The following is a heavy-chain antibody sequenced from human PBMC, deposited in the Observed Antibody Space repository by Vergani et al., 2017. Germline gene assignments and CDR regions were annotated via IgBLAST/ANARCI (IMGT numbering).Heavy chain of an antibody. Sequence: QVQLQQWGAGLLKPSETLSLTCAVYGGSFSGYYWSWIRQPPGKGLEWIGEINHSGSTNYNPSLKGQVTISVDTSKNQFSLKLSSVTAADTAVYYCARGYYEFWSGSRPHYYYYYGMDVWGQGTTVTVSS. CDR3: ARGYYEFWSGSRPHYYYYYGMDV. CDR2: INHSGST. J-gene: IGHJ6*02. D-gene: IGHD3-3*01. V-gene: IGHV4-34*01. CDR1: GGSFSGYY.